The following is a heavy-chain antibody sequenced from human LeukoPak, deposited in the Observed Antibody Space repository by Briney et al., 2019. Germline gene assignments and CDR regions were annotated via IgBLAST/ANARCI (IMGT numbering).Heavy chain of an antibody. CDR2: IYPGDSVT. CDR1: GYSFTSYW. Sequence: GESLKISCKGSGYSFTSYWIGWVRQMPGKGLEWMGIIYPGDSVTRYSPSFQGQVTISADKSISTVYLQWSSLKASDTAMYYCARQRIVVVPAASYYYYYYMDVWGKGTTVTVSS. CDR3: ARQRIVVVPAASYYYYYYMDV. J-gene: IGHJ6*03. D-gene: IGHD2-2*01. V-gene: IGHV5-51*01.